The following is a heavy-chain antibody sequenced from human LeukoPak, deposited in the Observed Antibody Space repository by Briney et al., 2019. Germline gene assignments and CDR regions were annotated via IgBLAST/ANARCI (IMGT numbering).Heavy chain of an antibody. D-gene: IGHD3-22*01. CDR3: ARDLHRSGYSDC. CDR1: GFSFTTYW. V-gene: IGHV3-7*01. CDR2: INEDGTEM. Sequence: GGSLRLSCATSGFSFTTYWMSWVRQAPGKGLEWVANINEDGTEMYYVDSVKGRFTISRDSARNSLYLQMNTLRAEDTAIYYCARDLHRSGYSDCWGQGTLVTVSS. J-gene: IGHJ4*02.